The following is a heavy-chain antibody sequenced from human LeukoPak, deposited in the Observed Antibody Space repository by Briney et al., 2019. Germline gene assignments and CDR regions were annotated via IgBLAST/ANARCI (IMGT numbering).Heavy chain of an antibody. CDR1: GGTFSSYA. CDR3: AEGSPYCSSTSCYVWFDP. CDR2: IIPIFGTE. J-gene: IGHJ5*02. D-gene: IGHD2-2*01. V-gene: IGHV1-69*05. Sequence: SVKVSCKASGGTFSSYAISWVRQAPGQGLEWMGGIIPIFGTENCAQKFQGRVTITTDESTSAAYMELSSLRSEDTAVYYCAEGSPYCSSTSCYVWFDPWGQGTLVTVSS.